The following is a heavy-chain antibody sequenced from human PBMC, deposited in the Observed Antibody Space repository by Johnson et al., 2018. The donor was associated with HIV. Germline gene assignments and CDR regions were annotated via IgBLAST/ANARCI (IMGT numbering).Heavy chain of an antibody. J-gene: IGHJ3*02. CDR1: GFTFSSYG. D-gene: IGHD6-13*01. CDR3: AKETVRQQLVLGTDAFDI. Sequence: QVQLVESGGGVVQPGRSLRLSCAASGFTFSSYGMHWVRQAPGKGLEWVAVIWYDGRNTYYADYVNGRFTFSRDNSKNTLYLKMNSLRAEDTAVYYCAKETVRQQLVLGTDAFDIWGQGTMVTVSS. V-gene: IGHV3-33*06. CDR2: IWYDGRNT.